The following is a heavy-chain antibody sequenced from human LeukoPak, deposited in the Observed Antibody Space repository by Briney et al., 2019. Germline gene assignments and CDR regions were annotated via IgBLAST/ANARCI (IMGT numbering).Heavy chain of an antibody. CDR3: ARVLFRCSGGSCHVDRWETGFDY. D-gene: IGHD2-15*01. CDR2: INTNTGNP. CDR1: GYTFTSYG. Sequence: EASVKVSCKASGYTFTSYGISWVRQAPGQGLEWMGWINTNTGNPTYAQGFTGRFVISLDTSVSTAYLQISSLKAEDTAVYYCARVLFRCSGGSCHVDRWETGFDYWAREPWSPSPQ. V-gene: IGHV7-4-1*02. J-gene: IGHJ4*02.